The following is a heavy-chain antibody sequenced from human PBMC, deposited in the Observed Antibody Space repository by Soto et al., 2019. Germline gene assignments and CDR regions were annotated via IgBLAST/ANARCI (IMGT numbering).Heavy chain of an antibody. J-gene: IGHJ4*02. V-gene: IGHV3-30*03. CDR1: GFIFSRYG. Sequence: QVQLVESGGGVVQSGGSLRLSCGGSGFIFSRYGMHWVRQAPGKGLEWVTGISYDGGERFYADSVKGRFTISRDNSKNRLDLQMSSLRPDDTAVYYCARDLPLYCSGDCNFDFWGQGTLVTVSS. CDR3: ARDLPLYCSGDCNFDF. CDR2: ISYDGGER. D-gene: IGHD2-21*02.